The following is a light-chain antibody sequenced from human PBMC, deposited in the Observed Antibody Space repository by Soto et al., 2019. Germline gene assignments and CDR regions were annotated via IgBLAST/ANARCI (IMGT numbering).Light chain of an antibody. CDR2: DAS. CDR1: RTVSNR. V-gene: IGKV3-20*01. Sequence: EILMPPSPVPLSVSPGERVTLSCRASRTVSNRLAWYQHKPGQAPRLLIYDASNRATGIPARFSGSGSGTEFTLTISRLEPEDFAVYYCQQYGSSGTFGQGTKVDIK. CDR3: QQYGSSGT. J-gene: IGKJ1*01.